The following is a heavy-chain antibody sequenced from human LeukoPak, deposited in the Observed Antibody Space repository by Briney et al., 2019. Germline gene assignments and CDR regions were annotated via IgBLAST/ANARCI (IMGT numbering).Heavy chain of an antibody. Sequence: GSLRLSCAASGLSFSFYAMSWVRQAPGKGLEWVSSISGGGVGTYYADSVRGRFTISRDNSKNTLYLQMNSLRAEDTALYYCAKDFVRYNIQFDYWGQGALVTVSS. CDR3: AKDFVRYNIQFDY. D-gene: IGHD1-1*01. CDR2: ISGGGVGT. V-gene: IGHV3-23*01. CDR1: GLSFSFYA. J-gene: IGHJ4*02.